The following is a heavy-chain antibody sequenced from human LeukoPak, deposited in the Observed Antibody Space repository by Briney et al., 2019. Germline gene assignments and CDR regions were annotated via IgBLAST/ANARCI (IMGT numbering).Heavy chain of an antibody. J-gene: IGHJ6*02. CDR2: IYYSRST. V-gene: IGHV4-59*01. CDR1: GGSISSYY. CDR3: ARRPGTYYYYGMDV. D-gene: IGHD3-10*01. Sequence: SETLSLTCTVSGGSISSYYWNWIRQPPGKGLEWIGYIYYSRSTNYNPSLKSRVTISVDTSKNQFSLKLSSVTAADTAVYYCARRPGTYYYYGMDVWGQGTRVTVSS.